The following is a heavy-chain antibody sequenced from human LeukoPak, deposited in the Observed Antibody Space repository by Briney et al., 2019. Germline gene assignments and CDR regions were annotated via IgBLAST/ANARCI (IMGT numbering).Heavy chain of an antibody. CDR1: GFTFSSYG. V-gene: IGHV3-30*18. Sequence: GGSLRLSCAASGFTFSSYGMHWVRQAPGKGLEWVAVILYDGSNKDYADSVKGRFTISRDNSESTLYLQMNSLRAEDTAVYYCAKKNDFWSGFTDYWGQGTLVTVSS. CDR3: AKKNDFWSGFTDY. CDR2: ILYDGSNK. D-gene: IGHD3-3*01. J-gene: IGHJ4*02.